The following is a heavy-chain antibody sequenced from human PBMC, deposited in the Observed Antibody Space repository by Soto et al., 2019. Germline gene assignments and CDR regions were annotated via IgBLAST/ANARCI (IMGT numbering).Heavy chain of an antibody. CDR1: GYTFTSYG. CDR3: ARGIQQLVYFYYYYGMDV. D-gene: IGHD6-13*01. Sequence: ASVKVSCKASGYTFTSYGISWVRQAPGQGLEWMGWISAYNGNTNYAQKIQGRVTMTTDTSTSTAYMELRSLRSDDTAVYYFARGIQQLVYFYYYYGMDVWGQGTTVTVSS. CDR2: ISAYNGNT. V-gene: IGHV1-18*01. J-gene: IGHJ6*02.